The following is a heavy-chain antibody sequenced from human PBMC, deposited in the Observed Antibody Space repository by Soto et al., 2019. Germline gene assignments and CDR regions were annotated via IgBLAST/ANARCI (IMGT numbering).Heavy chain of an antibody. Sequence: GGSLRLSCAASGFTFSSYGMHWVRQAPGKGLEWVAVISYDGSNKYYADSVKGRFTISRDNSKNTLYLQMNSLRAEDTAVYYCAKVGYSSGWLGAFDIWGQGTMVTVSS. V-gene: IGHV3-30*18. J-gene: IGHJ3*02. D-gene: IGHD6-19*01. CDR1: GFTFSSYG. CDR3: AKVGYSSGWLGAFDI. CDR2: ISYDGSNK.